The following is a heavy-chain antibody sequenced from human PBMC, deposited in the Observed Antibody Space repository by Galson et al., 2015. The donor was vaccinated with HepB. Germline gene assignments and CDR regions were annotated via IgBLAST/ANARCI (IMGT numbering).Heavy chain of an antibody. D-gene: IGHD5-18*01. V-gene: IGHV1-3*01. J-gene: IGHJ6*03. CDR2: INAGNGNT. CDR1: GYTFTNYA. Sequence: SVKVSCKASGYTFTNYAMHWVRQAPGQRLEWMGWINAGNGNTKYSQKFQGRVTITRDTSTSTAYMELSSLRSEDTAVYYCARDGDTPRGDYYYYMDVWGKGTTVTVSS. CDR3: ARDGDTPRGDYYYYMDV.